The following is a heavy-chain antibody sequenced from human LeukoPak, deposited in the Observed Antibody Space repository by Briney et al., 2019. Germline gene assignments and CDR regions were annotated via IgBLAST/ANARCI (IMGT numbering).Heavy chain of an antibody. V-gene: IGHV3-74*01. J-gene: IGHJ5*02. Sequence: PGGSLRLSCSASGFTFSGYWLHWVRQAPGKGLVWVSRIKGDGSSTTYADSVKGRFTISRDNARNTLYLQMNSLRAEDTALYNCVRSDWFHPWGQGTLVTVSS. CDR2: IKGDGSST. CDR3: VRSDWFHP. CDR1: GFTFSGYW.